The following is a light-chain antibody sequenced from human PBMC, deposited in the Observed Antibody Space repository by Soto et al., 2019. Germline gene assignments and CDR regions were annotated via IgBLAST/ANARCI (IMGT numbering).Light chain of an antibody. J-gene: IGKJ5*01. CDR1: QDINGR. CDR2: GAS. CDR3: QNFKSFPIT. Sequence: IQMAQSPSSLSASIGDRLTVTCRASQDINGRLNWYQQTSGRVPKILIYGASNLESGVPSRFSGSGSGTDLNLTISRLQPEDFATYYCQNFKSFPITCGQGTRLEIK. V-gene: IGKV1-13*02.